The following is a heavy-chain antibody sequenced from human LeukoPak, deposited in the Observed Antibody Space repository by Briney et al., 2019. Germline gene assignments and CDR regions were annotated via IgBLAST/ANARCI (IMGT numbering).Heavy chain of an antibody. CDR1: GGSISTYY. D-gene: IGHD3-16*01. V-gene: IGHV4-59*01. Sequence: SETLSLTCTVSGGSISTYYWNWIRQAPGKGPEWIGYVHSIGRTNSNPTLRSRVTISVDTSKNQFSLRLTSVTAADTAVYYCAREHSVGGGLDAFDMWGQGTMVTVSS. J-gene: IGHJ3*02. CDR3: AREHSVGGGLDAFDM. CDR2: VHSIGRT.